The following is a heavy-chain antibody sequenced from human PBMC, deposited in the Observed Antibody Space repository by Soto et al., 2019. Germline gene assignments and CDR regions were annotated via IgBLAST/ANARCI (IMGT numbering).Heavy chain of an antibody. Sequence: QLQLQESGPGLVKHSETLSLTCSVSGDSINSDKYYWGWIRQPPGKGLEWIGSIDFRGNTYYNPSLQTRVTISLDKSKSQFSLKLNSVTAADSAVYFCARLEGLATISYYFDFWGQGALVTVSS. CDR1: GDSINSDKYY. D-gene: IGHD3-9*01. CDR3: ARLEGLATISYYFDF. CDR2: IDFRGNT. V-gene: IGHV4-39*01. J-gene: IGHJ4*02.